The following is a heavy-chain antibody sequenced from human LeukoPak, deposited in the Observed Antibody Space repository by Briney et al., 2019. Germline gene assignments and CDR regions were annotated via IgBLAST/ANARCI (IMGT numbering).Heavy chain of an antibody. V-gene: IGHV3-21*01. CDR1: GFTFSGYS. CDR2: ISTTSTYI. CDR3: ARDVHSDYDYYAMDV. D-gene: IGHD4-11*01. Sequence: PGGSLRLSCAASGFTFSGYSVNWVRQAPGKGLEWVSSISTTSTYIYYADSVKGRFTISRDNAKSSLYLQMNSLRAEDTAVYYCARDVHSDYDYYAMDVWGQGTTVTVSS. J-gene: IGHJ6*02.